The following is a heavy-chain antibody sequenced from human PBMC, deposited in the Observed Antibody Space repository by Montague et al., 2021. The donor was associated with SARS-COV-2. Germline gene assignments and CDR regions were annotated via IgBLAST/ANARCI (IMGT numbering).Heavy chain of an antibody. D-gene: IGHD2-2*01. CDR2: VNHSGGT. Sequence: SETLSLTCAVHGGSFSGYNWSWIRQPPRKGLDWIGEVNHSGGTNYNPSLQSRVTISADTSKNQFSLKLTSVTAPDTGVYYCARLREGVVPAPILGLGPFYPYYYMDVWGKGTTVTVSS. V-gene: IGHV4-34*01. J-gene: IGHJ6*03. CDR1: GGSFSGYN. CDR3: ARLREGVVPAPILGLGPFYPYYYMDV.